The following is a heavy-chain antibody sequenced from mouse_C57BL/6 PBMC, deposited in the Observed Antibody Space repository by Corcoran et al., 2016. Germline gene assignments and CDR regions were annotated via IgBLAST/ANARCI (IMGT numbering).Heavy chain of an antibody. CDR2: INTYSGVP. J-gene: IGHJ2*01. CDR3: VRGWYNGYFDY. Sequence: QIQLVQSGPELKKPGETVKISCKASGYTFTPYGMSWVKQAPGKGLKWMGWINTYSGVPTDAADFKGRFAFSLETSARTAYLQNNNLENEDTATYSCVRGWYNGYFDYWGQGSTLTVSS. CDR1: GYTFTPYG. V-gene: IGHV9-3*01. D-gene: IGHD1-1*02.